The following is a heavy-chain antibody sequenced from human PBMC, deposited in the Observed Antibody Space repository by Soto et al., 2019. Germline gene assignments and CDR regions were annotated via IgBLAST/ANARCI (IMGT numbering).Heavy chain of an antibody. Sequence: GGSLRLSCAASGFTFSDYYMSWIRQAPGKGLEWVSYISSSGSTIYYADSVKGRSTTSRDNAKNSRYLQMNSLRAEDTAGYYCARDSVVATIFDYWGQGTLVTVSS. D-gene: IGHD5-12*01. J-gene: IGHJ4*02. CDR3: ARDSVVATIFDY. V-gene: IGHV3-11*01. CDR1: GFTFSDYY. CDR2: ISSSGSTI.